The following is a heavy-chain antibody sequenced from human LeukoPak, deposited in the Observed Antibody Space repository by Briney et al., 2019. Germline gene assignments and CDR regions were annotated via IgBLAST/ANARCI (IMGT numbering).Heavy chain of an antibody. V-gene: IGHV3-21*01. CDR3: ARVMGYSGYDYFDY. CDR2: ISSSSSYI. J-gene: IGHJ4*02. D-gene: IGHD5-12*01. CDR1: GVTFSSYS. Sequence: GGSLRLSCAASGVTFSSYSMNWVRQAPGQGLEWVSSISSSSSYIYYADSVKGRFTISRDNAKNSLYLQMNSLRAEHTAVYYCARVMGYSGYDYFDYWGQGTLVTVSS.